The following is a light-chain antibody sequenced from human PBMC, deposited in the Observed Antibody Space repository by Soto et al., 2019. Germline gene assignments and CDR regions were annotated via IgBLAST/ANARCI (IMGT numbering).Light chain of an antibody. CDR1: SSDVGAYNY. V-gene: IGLV2-14*03. CDR3: SSYTSSRSYV. CDR2: DVT. J-gene: IGLJ1*01. Sequence: LTQPASVSGSPGQSITISCTGTSSDVGAYNYVSWYQQHPGKAPKLMIFDVTNRPSGVSDRFSGSKSGNTASLTISGLQAEDETDYYCSSYTSSRSYVFGTGTKVTVL.